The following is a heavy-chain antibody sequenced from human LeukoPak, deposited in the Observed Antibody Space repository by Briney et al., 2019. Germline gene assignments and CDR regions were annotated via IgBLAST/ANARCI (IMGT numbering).Heavy chain of an antibody. V-gene: IGHV3-11*04. CDR2: ISSSGSTI. CDR3: ARVSFEYIAAATFDY. J-gene: IGHJ4*02. D-gene: IGHD6-13*01. CDR1: GFTFSDYY. Sequence: GGSLRLSCAASGFTFSDYYMSWIRQAPGKGLEWVSYISSSGSTIYYADSVKGRFTISRDNAKNSLYLQMNSLRAEDTAVYYCARVSFEYIAAATFDYWGQGTLVTVSS.